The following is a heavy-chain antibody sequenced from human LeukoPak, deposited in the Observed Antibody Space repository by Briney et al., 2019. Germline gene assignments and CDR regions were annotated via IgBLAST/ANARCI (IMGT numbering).Heavy chain of an antibody. CDR1: GFTFSSYW. D-gene: IGHD6-13*01. CDR3: AKDREQQLVYYFDY. V-gene: IGHV3-23*01. J-gene: IGHJ4*02. CDR2: ISGSGGST. Sequence: GGSLRLSCAASGFTFSSYWMSWVRQAPGKGLEWVSAISGSGGSTYYADSVKGRFTISRDNSKNTLYLQMNSLRAEDTAAYYCAKDREQQLVYYFDYWGQGTLVTVSS.